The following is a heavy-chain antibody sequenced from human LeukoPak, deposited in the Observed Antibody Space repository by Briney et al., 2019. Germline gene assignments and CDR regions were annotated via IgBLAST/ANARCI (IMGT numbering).Heavy chain of an antibody. J-gene: IGHJ4*02. D-gene: IGHD3-22*01. CDR2: ISAYNGNT. CDR1: GYTFTSYG. CDR3: ARVPSMDYYDSSGYYDRSAINFDY. V-gene: IGHV1-18*01. Sequence: ASVKVSCKASGYTFTSYGISWVRQAPGQGLEWMGWISAYNGNTNYAQKLQGRVTMTTDTSTSTAYMELRSLRSDDTAVYYCARVPSMDYYDSSGYYDRSAINFDYWGQGTLVTVSS.